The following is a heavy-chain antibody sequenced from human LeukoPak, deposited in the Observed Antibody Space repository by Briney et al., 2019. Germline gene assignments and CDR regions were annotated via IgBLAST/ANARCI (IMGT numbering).Heavy chain of an antibody. V-gene: IGHV4-59*01. D-gene: IGHD4-11*01. CDR2: IYYTGSI. J-gene: IGHJ5*02. Sequence: SETLSLTCSVSGGSITSYYWSWIRQPPGKGLEWIGYIYYTGSINYNPSLKSRVTISVDTSKNQLSLNLNSMTAADTAVYYCARGLQEAEDYSNYEGWFDPWGQGTLVTVSS. CDR1: GGSITSYY. CDR3: ARGLQEAEDYSNYEGWFDP.